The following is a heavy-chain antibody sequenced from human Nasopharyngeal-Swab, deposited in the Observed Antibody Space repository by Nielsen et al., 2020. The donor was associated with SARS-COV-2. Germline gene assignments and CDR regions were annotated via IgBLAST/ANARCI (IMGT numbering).Heavy chain of an antibody. CDR3: ARLSWFGESIYYFDY. Sequence: ASVKVSCKASGYTFTSYAMNWVRQAPGQGLEWMGWINTNTGNPTYAQGFTGRFVFSLDTSVSTAYLQISSLKAEDTAVYYCARLSWFGESIYYFDYRGQGTLVTVSS. CDR2: INTNTGNP. D-gene: IGHD3-10*01. CDR1: GYTFTSYA. J-gene: IGHJ4*02. V-gene: IGHV7-4-1*02.